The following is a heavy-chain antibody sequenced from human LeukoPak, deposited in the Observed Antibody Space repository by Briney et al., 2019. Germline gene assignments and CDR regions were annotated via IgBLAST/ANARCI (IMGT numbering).Heavy chain of an antibody. CDR3: ARDSGSYWGGYYFDY. J-gene: IGHJ4*02. CDR1: GFTFTNYW. Sequence: PGGSLRLSCAASGFTFTNYWMSWVRQAPGKGLEWVANIKQSGSEQYYVDSVKGRFTISRDNAKNSLFLQMNSLRAEDTAVYYCARDSGSYWGGYYFDYWGQGTLVTVSS. CDR2: IKQSGSEQ. D-gene: IGHD1-26*01. V-gene: IGHV3-7*03.